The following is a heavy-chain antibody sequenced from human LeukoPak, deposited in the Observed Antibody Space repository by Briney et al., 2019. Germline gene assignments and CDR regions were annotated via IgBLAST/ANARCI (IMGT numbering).Heavy chain of an antibody. J-gene: IGHJ6*02. CDR1: GGSFCGYY. V-gene: IGHV4-34*01. CDR2: INHSGST. Sequence: SETLSLTCAVYGGSFCGYYWSWIRQPPGKGLEWIGEINHSGSTNYNPSLKSRVTISVDTSKNQFSLKLSSVTAADTAVYYCARVFYYYYGMDVWGQGTTVTVSS. CDR3: ARVFYYYYGMDV.